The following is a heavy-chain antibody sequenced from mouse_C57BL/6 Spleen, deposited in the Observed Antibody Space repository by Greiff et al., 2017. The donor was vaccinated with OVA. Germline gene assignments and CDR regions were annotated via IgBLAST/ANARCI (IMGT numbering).Heavy chain of an antibody. J-gene: IGHJ4*01. CDR1: GYSITSGYY. CDR2: ISYDGSN. V-gene: IGHV3-6*01. CDR3: AIYYGYDDYAMDY. Sequence: EVKLVESGPGLVKPSQSLSLTCSVTGYSITSGYYWNWIRQFPGNKLEWMGYISYDGSNNYNPSLKNRISITRDTSKNQFFLKLNSVTTEDTATYYCAIYYGYDDYAMDYWGQGTSVTVSS. D-gene: IGHD2-2*01.